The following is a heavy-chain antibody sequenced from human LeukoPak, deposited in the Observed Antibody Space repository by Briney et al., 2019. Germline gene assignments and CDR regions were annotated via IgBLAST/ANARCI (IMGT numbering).Heavy chain of an antibody. J-gene: IGHJ4*02. D-gene: IGHD6-6*01. V-gene: IGHV3-21*01. CDR1: GFTFSSYS. CDR3: ARDHDSSSTTPLDY. Sequence: PGGSLRLSCAASGFTFSSYSMNWVRQAPGKGLEWVSSISSSSSYIYYADSVKGRFTISRDNAKNSLYLQMNSLRAEDTAVYYCARDHDSSSTTPLDYWAREPWSPSPQ. CDR2: ISSSSSYI.